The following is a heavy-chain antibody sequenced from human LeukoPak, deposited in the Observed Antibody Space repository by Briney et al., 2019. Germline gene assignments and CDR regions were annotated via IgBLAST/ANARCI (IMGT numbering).Heavy chain of an antibody. V-gene: IGHV1-2*02. CDR1: GYTFSNYN. CDR3: ARGYSSSWYWTGASDYFDY. D-gene: IGHD6-13*01. Sequence: ASVKVSCKASGYTFSNYNIHWLRQAPGQGLEWMGWINPNSGGTNYAQKFQGRVTMTRDTSISTAYMELSRLRSDDTAVYYCARGYSSSWYWTGASDYFDYWGQGTLVTVSS. CDR2: INPNSGGT. J-gene: IGHJ4*02.